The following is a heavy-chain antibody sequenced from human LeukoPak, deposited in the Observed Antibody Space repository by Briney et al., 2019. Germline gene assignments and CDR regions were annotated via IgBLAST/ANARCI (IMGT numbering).Heavy chain of an antibody. CDR3: ARTHIPQYDFWTASI. V-gene: IGHV3-21*01. CDR2: ISSISTYT. D-gene: IGHD3-3*01. Sequence: GGSLRLSCAASGFTFSTYGMIWVRQAPGKGPEWVSSISSISTYTHYADAVKGRFTISRDNTKNSLYLQMNSLRVEDTAVYYCARTHIPQYDFWTASIWGQGTLVAVSS. CDR1: GFTFSTYG. J-gene: IGHJ4*02.